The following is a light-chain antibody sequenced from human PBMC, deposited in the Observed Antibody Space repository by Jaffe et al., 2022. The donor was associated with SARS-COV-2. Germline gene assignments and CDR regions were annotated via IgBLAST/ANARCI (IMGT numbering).Light chain of an antibody. J-gene: IGLJ2*01. CDR1: RSDVGGYNF. V-gene: IGLV2-8*01. CDR2: EVN. CDR3: TSYTGNNILL. Sequence: QSALTQPPSASGSLGQSVTISCTGTRSDVGGYNFVSWYQHHPGKAPKVMIYEVNKRPSGVPDRFSGSKSGNTASLTVSGLQPEDEADYYCTSYTGNNILLFGGGTKLTVL.